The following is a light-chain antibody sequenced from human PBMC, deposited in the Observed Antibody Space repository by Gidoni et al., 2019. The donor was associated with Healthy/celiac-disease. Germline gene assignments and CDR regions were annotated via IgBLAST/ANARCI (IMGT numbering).Light chain of an antibody. V-gene: IGKV3-20*01. Sequence: EIVLTQSPGTLSLSPGERATLSCRASQSVRSSYLAWYQQKPGQAPRLLIYGASSRATGIPDRFSGSGSGTDFTLTISRLEPEDFAVYYCQQYGSSPGWTFGQGTKVESK. CDR1: QSVRSSY. CDR3: QQYGSSPGWT. J-gene: IGKJ1*01. CDR2: GAS.